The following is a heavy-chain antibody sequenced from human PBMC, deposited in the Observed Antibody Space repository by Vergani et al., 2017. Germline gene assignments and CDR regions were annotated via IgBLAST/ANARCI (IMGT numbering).Heavy chain of an antibody. Sequence: QVQLVQSGAEVKKPGASVKVSCKASGYTFTSYAMHWVRKAPGQRLEWMGGINAGNGNTKYSQKYQGRVTITRDTSASTAYMELSSLRSEDTAVDYCAREGVRGVNWFDPWGQGTLVTVAS. CDR1: GYTFTSYA. J-gene: IGHJ5*02. CDR2: INAGNGNT. CDR3: AREGVRGVNWFDP. D-gene: IGHD3-10*01. V-gene: IGHV1-3*01.